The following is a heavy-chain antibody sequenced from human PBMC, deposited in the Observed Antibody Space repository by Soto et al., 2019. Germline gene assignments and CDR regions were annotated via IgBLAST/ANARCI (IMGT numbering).Heavy chain of an antibody. CDR3: ARTGGGMAARPLEY. J-gene: IGHJ4*02. V-gene: IGHV1-18*04. CDR1: GYMFTTYG. Sequence: QVQLVQSGGEVKKPGASVEVSCRTSGYMFTTYGMSWVRQAPGQGLEWMAWISAYNGNKKYAQKFQGRVTMTTETSTSTVSMELRNLTSDETGKYLCARTGGGMAARPLEYWGQGTLVTVSS. CDR2: ISAYNGNK. D-gene: IGHD6-6*01.